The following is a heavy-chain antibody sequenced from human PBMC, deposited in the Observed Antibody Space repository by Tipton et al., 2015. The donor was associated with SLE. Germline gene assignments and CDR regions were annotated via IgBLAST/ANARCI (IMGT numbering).Heavy chain of an antibody. CDR2: IYYSWSS. J-gene: IGHJ4*02. CDR1: GGSIRSHY. Sequence: TLSLTCTVSGGSIRSHYWSWFRQPPGKGLEWIGYIYYSWSSNYNPSLKSRVTISVDTSKNQFSLKLSSVTAADTAVYYCARGLGGITIFGVVITPDYWGQGTLVTVSS. V-gene: IGHV4-59*11. CDR3: ARGLGGITIFGVVITPDY. D-gene: IGHD3-3*01.